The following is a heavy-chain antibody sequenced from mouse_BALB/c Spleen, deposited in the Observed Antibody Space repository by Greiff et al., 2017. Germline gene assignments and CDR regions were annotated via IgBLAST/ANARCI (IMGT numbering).Heavy chain of an antibody. D-gene: IGHD1-2*01. V-gene: IGHV14-1*02. CDR1: GFNINDYY. Sequence: EVQLQQSGAGLVRPGASVKLSCKASGFNINDYYMPWVKQRPEQGLEWIGWIGPENGNTIYDPKFPGKASITADTTSNTAYLQLSSLTSEDTAVYYCANYFVTTAPLANGGQGTLATVSA. CDR2: IGPENGNT. J-gene: IGHJ3*01. CDR3: ANYFVTTAPLAN.